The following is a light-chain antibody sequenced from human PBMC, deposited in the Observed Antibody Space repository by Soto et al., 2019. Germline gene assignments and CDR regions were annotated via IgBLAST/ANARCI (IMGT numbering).Light chain of an antibody. CDR2: DVS. J-gene: IGLJ1*01. Sequence: QLVLTQPASVSGSPGQSITISCTGTGSDVGGYNYVSWYQQHPGKAPKLIIYDVSNRPSGVSNRFSGSKSGNTASLTISGLQAEDEADYYCSSYTSSTAYIFGTGTKLTVL. V-gene: IGLV2-14*01. CDR1: GSDVGGYNY. CDR3: SSYTSSTAYI.